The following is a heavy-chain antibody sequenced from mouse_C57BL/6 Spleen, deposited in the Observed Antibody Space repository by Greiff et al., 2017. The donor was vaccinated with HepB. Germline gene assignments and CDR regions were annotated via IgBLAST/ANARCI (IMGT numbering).Heavy chain of an antibody. D-gene: IGHD1-1*01. CDR3: ARSGSSYPYWYFDV. Sequence: EVKLVESGGGLVKPGGSLKLSCAASGFTFSDYGMHWVRQAPEKGLEWVAYISSGSSTIYYADTVKGRFTISSDNAKNTLFLQMTSLRSEDTAMYYWARSGSSYPYWYFDVWGTGTTVTVSS. J-gene: IGHJ1*03. CDR1: GFTFSDYG. V-gene: IGHV5-17*01. CDR2: ISSGSSTI.